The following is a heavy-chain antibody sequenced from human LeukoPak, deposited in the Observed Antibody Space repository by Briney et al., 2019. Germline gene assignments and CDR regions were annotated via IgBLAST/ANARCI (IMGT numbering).Heavy chain of an antibody. D-gene: IGHD3-10*01. CDR3: ARERFGSIGLWY. CDR2: MNPNSGNT. J-gene: IGHJ4*02. V-gene: IGHV1-8*03. CDR1: GYTFTSYD. Sequence: ASVKVSCKASGYTFTSYDINWVRQATGQGLEWMGWMNPNSGNTGYAQKFQGRVTITRNPSISTAYMELSSVRSEDTAVYYCARERFGSIGLWYWGQGTLVTVSS.